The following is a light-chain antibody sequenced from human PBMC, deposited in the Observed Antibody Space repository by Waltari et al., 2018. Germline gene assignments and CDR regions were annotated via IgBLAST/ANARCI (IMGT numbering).Light chain of an antibody. J-gene: IGKJ1*01. CDR1: QTADGNN. CDR3: QQYGSSSWT. V-gene: IGKV3-20*01. CDR2: GAS. Sequence: LVLTQSPGTLSLSSGESATLSCRASQTADGNNIAWYQQKPGQAPRLLIFGASSRATGVPDRFSGSGSGTDFTLTVNRLEPEDFAVYYCQQYGSSSWTFGQGTKVE.